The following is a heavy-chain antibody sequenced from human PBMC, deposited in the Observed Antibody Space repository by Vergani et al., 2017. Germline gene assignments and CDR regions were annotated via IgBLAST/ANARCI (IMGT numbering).Heavy chain of an antibody. CDR1: GGTFSSYA. CDR3: ARGGKYSYGTHAFDY. CDR2: IIPIFGTA. Sequence: QVQLVQSGAEVKKPGSSVKVSCKASGGTFSSYAISWVRQAPGQGLEWMGRIIPIFGTANYAQKFQGRVTITADESTSTAYMELSSLRSEYTAVYYCARGGKYSYGTHAFDYWGQGTLVTVSS. D-gene: IGHD5-18*01. J-gene: IGHJ4*02. V-gene: IGHV1-69*13.